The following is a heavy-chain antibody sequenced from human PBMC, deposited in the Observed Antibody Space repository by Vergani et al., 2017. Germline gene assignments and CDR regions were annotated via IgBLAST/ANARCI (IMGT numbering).Heavy chain of an antibody. D-gene: IGHD3-10*01. CDR1: GFTFSSYA. Sequence: EVQLLESGGGLVQPGGSLRLSCAASGFTFSSYAMSWVRQAPGKGLEWVSAISGIGGSTYYADSVKGRFTISRDNDKNSLYLQMNSLRAEDTALYYCVKDAIYYYGSGSYDYWGQGTLVTVSS. J-gene: IGHJ4*02. V-gene: IGHV3-23*01. CDR2: ISGIGGST. CDR3: VKDAIYYYGSGSYDY.